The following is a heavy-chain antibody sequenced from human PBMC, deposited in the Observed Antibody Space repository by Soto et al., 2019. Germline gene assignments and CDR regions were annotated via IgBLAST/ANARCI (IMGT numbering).Heavy chain of an antibody. D-gene: IGHD2-15*01. CDR2: INGDGSST. CDR1: GFTFSSYW. Sequence: EVQLVESGGGLVQPGGSLRLSCAASGFTFSSYWMHWVRQAPGKGLVWVSRINGDGSSTSYADSVKGRFTISRDNAKNTLYLQMNSLRAEDTAVYYCARGYYSGGTCYSGNAFDIWGQGTMVTVSS. V-gene: IGHV3-74*01. CDR3: ARGYYSGGTCYSGNAFDI. J-gene: IGHJ3*02.